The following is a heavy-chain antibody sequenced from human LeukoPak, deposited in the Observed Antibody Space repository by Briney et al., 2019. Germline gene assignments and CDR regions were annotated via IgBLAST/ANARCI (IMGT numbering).Heavy chain of an antibody. J-gene: IGHJ3*02. V-gene: IGHV1-69*06. CDR1: GGTFSSYA. Sequence: SVKVSCKASGGTFSSYAISWVRQAPGQGLEWIGGITPIFGTANYAQKFQGRVTMTEDTSTDTAYTELSSLRSEDTAVYYCATEAAAAGTRDDAFDIWGQGTMVTVSS. D-gene: IGHD6-13*01. CDR2: ITPIFGTA. CDR3: ATEAAAAGTRDDAFDI.